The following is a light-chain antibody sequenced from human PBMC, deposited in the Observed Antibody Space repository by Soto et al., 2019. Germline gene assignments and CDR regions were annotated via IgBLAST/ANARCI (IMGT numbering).Light chain of an antibody. CDR3: SSYTTSTTDV. J-gene: IGLJ1*01. Sequence: QSVPTQPASVSGSPGQSITISCTGTSSDVGAYNHVSWYQHHPGKAPKVMIYDVSSRPSGVSNRFSGSKSGNTASLTISGLQADDEADYYCSSYTTSTTDVFGTGTKLTVL. V-gene: IGLV2-14*03. CDR2: DVS. CDR1: SSDVGAYNH.